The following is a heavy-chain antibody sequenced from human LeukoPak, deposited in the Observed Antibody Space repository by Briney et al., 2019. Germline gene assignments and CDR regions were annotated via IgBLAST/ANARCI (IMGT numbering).Heavy chain of an antibody. CDR2: IYYSGST. CDR1: GGSISSYY. V-gene: IGHV4-59*01. J-gene: IGHJ6*03. Sequence: PSETLSLTGTGSGGSISSYYGGWIGQPPGKGLEWIGYIYYSGSTNYTPSLHTRFTISIDTHKSQFSLNLNSVTAADTAVFYCARVNPYYYYMDVWGKGTTVTISS. D-gene: IGHD1-14*01. CDR3: ARVNPYYYYMDV.